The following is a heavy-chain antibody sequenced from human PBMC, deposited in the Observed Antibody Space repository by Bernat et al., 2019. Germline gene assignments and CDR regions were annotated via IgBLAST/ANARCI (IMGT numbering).Heavy chain of an antibody. CDR3: AREGHDYGDYYFDY. D-gene: IGHD4-17*01. CDR1: GFTFSSYA. J-gene: IGHJ4*02. V-gene: IGHV3-30*01. CDR2: ISYDGSNK. Sequence: QVQLVESGGGLVKPGGSLRLSCAASGFTFSSYAMHWVRQAPGKGLEWVAVISYDGSNKYYADSVKGRFTISRDNSKNTLYLQMNSLRAEDTAVYYCAREGHDYGDYYFDYWGQGTLVTVSS.